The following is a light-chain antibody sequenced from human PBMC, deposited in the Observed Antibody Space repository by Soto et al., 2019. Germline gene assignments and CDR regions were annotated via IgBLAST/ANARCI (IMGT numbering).Light chain of an antibody. CDR1: QSVSSSY. V-gene: IGKV3-20*01. J-gene: IGKJ1*01. CDR3: QQYGSSPWT. CDR2: AAS. Sequence: EIVLTQSPGTLSLSPGERATLPCTASQSVSSSYLVWHQQKPGQAPRLLIYAASRRATGIPDRFSGSGSGTDFTLTISRLEPEDFAVYYCQQYGSSPWTFGQGTKVDIK.